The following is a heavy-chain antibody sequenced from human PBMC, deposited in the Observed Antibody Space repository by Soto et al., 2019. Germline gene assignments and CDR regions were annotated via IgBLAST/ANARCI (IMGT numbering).Heavy chain of an antibody. D-gene: IGHD3-16*01. J-gene: IGHJ4*02. CDR3: AHSNYDCIWGSYLYYFDY. CDR2: IYWDDDK. V-gene: IGHV2-5*02. Sequence: SGPTLVKPTQTLTLTCTFSGFSLSTSGVGVGWIRQPPGKALEWLALIYWDDDKRYSPSLKSRLTITKDTSKNQVVLTMTNMDPVDTATYYCAHSNYDCIWGSYLYYFDYWGQGTLVTVSS. CDR1: GFSLSTSGVG.